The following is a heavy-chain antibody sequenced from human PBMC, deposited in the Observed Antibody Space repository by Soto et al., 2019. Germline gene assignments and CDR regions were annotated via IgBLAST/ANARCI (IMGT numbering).Heavy chain of an antibody. CDR3: IRDGADYYGMDV. J-gene: IGHJ6*02. CDR2: INYDGSTT. CDR1: ELCVSHNF. D-gene: IGHD3-10*01. Sequence: GGSLRLSCAASELCVSHNFMTWVRQAPGKGLVWVSHINYDGSTTKYADSVKGRFTISRDNAKDTLYLQMNSLSAEDTAVYYCIRDGADYYGMDVWGQGTTVTVSS. V-gene: IGHV3-74*03.